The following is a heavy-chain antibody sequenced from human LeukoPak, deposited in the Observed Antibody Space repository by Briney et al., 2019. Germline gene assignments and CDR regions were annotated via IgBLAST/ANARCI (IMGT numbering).Heavy chain of an antibody. CDR3: VRTVRTKDECDSFDI. CDR1: GFTFSSYE. J-gene: IGHJ3*02. V-gene: IGHV3-48*03. Sequence: GGSLRLSCAASGFTFSSYEMNWVRQAPGGGLGWLSYISNSNSPLYYAQSVKGRFTISRDDAKNSLYLQMNSLRVDDASVYYCVRTVRTKDECDSFDIWGRGTMVTVSS. D-gene: IGHD1-7*01. CDR2: ISNSNSPL.